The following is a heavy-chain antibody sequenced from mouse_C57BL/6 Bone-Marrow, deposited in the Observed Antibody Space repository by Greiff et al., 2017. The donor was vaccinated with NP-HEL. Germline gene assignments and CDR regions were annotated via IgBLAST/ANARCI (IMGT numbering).Heavy chain of an antibody. CDR3: ERQGYCYYESSYSMYF. J-gene: IGHJ4*01. CDR2: ISGGGGDT. V-gene: IGHV5-9*01. CDR1: GFTFSSYT. D-gene: IGHD2-4*01. Sequence: EVQLMESGGGLVKPGASLKLSCAASGFTFSSYTMSWVRQTPEKRLEWVATISGGGGDTNYPDSVKGRSTFSRDNATNTPYLQLSSLTSEDTALFYCERQGYCYYESSYSMYFWGRGKAVPVTA.